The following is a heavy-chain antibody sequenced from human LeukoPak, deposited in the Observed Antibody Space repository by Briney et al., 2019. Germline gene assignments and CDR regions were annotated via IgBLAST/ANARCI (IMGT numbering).Heavy chain of an antibody. J-gene: IGHJ4*02. CDR2: IYYSGST. CDR3: ARQGSSGHDY. Sequence: PSETLSLTCSVSGGSISSSSYYWGWIRQPPGKGLEWIGSIYYSGSTYYNPSLKSRVTISVDTSKNQFSLKLSSVTAADTAVYYCARQGSSGHDYWGQGTLVTVSS. CDR1: GGSISSSSYY. D-gene: IGHD6-19*01. V-gene: IGHV4-39*01.